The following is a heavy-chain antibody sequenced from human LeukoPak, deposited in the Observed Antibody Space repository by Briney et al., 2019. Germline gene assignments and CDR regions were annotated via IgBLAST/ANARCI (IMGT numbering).Heavy chain of an antibody. V-gene: IGHV4-34*01. CDR1: GGSFSGYY. Sequence: PSETLSLTCAVYGGSFSGYYWSWIRQPPGKGLEWIGEINHSGSTNYNPSLKGRVTISVDTSKNQFSLKLSSVTAADTAVYYCARRGDTNGWQLVLFDYWGQGTLVTVSS. D-gene: IGHD6-13*01. J-gene: IGHJ4*02. CDR2: INHSGST. CDR3: ARRGDTNGWQLVLFDY.